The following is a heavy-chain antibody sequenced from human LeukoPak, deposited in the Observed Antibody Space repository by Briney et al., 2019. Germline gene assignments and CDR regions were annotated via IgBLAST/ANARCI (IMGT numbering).Heavy chain of an antibody. V-gene: IGHV1-18*01. CDR1: GYTLTSYG. J-gene: IGHJ4*02. CDR3: ARVFYSGYDYYFDY. Sequence: ASVKVSCKASGYTLTSYGISWVRQAPGQGLDWMGWISAYNGNTNYAQKLQGRVTMTTDTSTSTPYMELRSLRSDDTAVYYCARVFYSGYDYYFDYWGQGTLVTVSS. CDR2: ISAYNGNT. D-gene: IGHD5-12*01.